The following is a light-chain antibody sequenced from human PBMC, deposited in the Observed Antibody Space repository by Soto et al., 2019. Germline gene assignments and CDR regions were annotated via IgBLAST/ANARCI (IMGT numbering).Light chain of an antibody. V-gene: IGLV2-14*01. J-gene: IGLJ1*01. Sequence: QSVLTQPASLSGSPGQSSISSCSGTSSDMVGYGDVSFVEEDPGEAPKLMISEVKNRPSGVSNRFSGSKSGNTAYLTISGLQVEDEAEYFCFSFTTTSTHVFGTGTKVTVL. CDR1: SSDMVGYGD. CDR3: FSFTTTSTHV. CDR2: EVK.